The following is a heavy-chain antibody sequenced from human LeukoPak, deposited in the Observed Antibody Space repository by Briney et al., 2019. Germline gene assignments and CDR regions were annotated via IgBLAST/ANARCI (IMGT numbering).Heavy chain of an antibody. CDR3: ASDGYCSSTSCYLTPPYFDY. J-gene: IGHJ4*02. D-gene: IGHD2-2*03. CDR2: IYHSGST. CDR1: GYSISSGYY. V-gene: IGHV4-38-2*01. Sequence: SETLSLTCAVSGYSISSGYYWGWIRQPPGKGLEWIGSIYHSGSTYYNPSLKSRVTISVDTSKNQFSLKLSSVTAADTAVYYCASDGYCSSTSCYLTPPYFDYWGQGTLVTVSS.